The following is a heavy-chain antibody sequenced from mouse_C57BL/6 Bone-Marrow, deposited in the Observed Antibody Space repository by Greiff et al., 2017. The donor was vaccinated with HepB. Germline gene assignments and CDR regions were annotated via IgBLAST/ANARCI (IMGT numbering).Heavy chain of an antibody. CDR3: ARGDLDY. CDR1: GYSITSGYY. CDR2: ISYDGSN. V-gene: IGHV3-6*01. Sequence: EVKLLESGPGLVKPSQSLSLTCSVTGYSITSGYYWNWIRQFPGNKLEWMGYISYDGSNNYNPSLKNRISITRDTSKNQFFLKWNSVTTEDTATYYCARGDLDYWGQGTTLTVSS. J-gene: IGHJ2*01.